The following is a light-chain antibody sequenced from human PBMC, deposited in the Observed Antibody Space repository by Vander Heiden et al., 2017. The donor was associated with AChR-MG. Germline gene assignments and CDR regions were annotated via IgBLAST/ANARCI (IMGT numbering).Light chain of an antibody. CDR2: GAS. Sequence: EIVLTQSPGNLSLSRGERATLSCMASQSVSSSYLAWYQQKPGQAPRLLIYGASSRATGIPDRFSGSGSGTDFTLTISRLEPEDLAVYYCQQYGTFGGGTKVEIK. CDR3: QQYGT. CDR1: QSVSSSY. J-gene: IGKJ4*01. V-gene: IGKV3-20*01.